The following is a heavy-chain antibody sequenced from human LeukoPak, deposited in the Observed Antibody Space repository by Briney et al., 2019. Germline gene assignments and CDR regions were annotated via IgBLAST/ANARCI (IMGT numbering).Heavy chain of an antibody. CDR1: GFTFSDHY. CDR3: SRSSVSSDDY. J-gene: IGHJ4*02. CDR2: SRNKANSYTT. V-gene: IGHV3-72*01. Sequence: GGSLRLSCAASGFTFSDHYMDWVRQAPGKGLEWVGRSRNKANSYTTEYAASVKGRFTISRDDSKYSLYLQMNSLKTEDTAVYYCSRSSVSSDDYWGQGTLVTVSS. D-gene: IGHD6-6*01.